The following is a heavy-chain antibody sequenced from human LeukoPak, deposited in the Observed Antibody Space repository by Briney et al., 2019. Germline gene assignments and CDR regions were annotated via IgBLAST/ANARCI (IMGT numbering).Heavy chain of an antibody. CDR2: IISKTYGGTK. J-gene: IGHJ4*02. D-gene: IGHD2-2*01. CDR1: AVTSGSYS. CDR3: TRVGYCSTNSCYWFGY. V-gene: IGHV3-49*04. Sequence: PGGSLRLSCTAAAVTSGSYSARCGRHPPGGGLECEGLIISKTYGGTKEHAASVKGRFTISRDDYKSIAYLQMNSLKAEDTAVYYCTRVGYCSTNSCYWFGYWGQGTLVTVSS.